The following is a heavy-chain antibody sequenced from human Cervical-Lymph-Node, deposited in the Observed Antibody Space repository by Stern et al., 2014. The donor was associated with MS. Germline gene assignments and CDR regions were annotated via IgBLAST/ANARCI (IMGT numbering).Heavy chain of an antibody. CDR3: ARSGYSGYEFDY. J-gene: IGHJ4*02. CDR2: IYYSGST. D-gene: IGHD5-12*01. Sequence: QVQLQESGPGLVKPSETLSLTCTVSGGSISSSSYYWGWIRQPPGKGLEWIGSIYYSGSTYYNPSLKSRVTISVDTSKNQFSLKLSSVTAADTAVYYCARSGYSGYEFDYWGQGTLVTVSS. CDR1: GGSISSSSYY. V-gene: IGHV4-39*01.